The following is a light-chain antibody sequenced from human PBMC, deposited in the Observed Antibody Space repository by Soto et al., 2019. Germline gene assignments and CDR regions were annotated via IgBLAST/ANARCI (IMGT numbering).Light chain of an antibody. CDR1: QSVSNNY. CDR2: GAY. J-gene: IGKJ1*01. CDR3: QQNGSSGT. Sequence: EIVLTQSPGTLSLSPGERATLSCRASQSVSNNYLAWYQQKPGQAPRLLIYGAYNSATGIPDRFIGSGSGTDFTLTISRLEHEDFAVYYCQQNGSSGTSGQGTKVEIK. V-gene: IGKV3-20*01.